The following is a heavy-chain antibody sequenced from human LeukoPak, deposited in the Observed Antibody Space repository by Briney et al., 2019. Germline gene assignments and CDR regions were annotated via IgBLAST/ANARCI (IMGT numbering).Heavy chain of an antibody. CDR3: AKIVAAGNYYFDL. CDR1: GFTFSMNG. CDR2: IGSSGITT. D-gene: IGHD6-13*01. J-gene: IGHJ2*01. V-gene: IGHV3-23*01. Sequence: GGSLRLSCVASGFTFSMNGMSWVRQAPGKGLDWVSSIGSSGITTYYADSVKGRFTISRDNSKNTLFLQMNGLRAEDTAVYYCAKIVAAGNYYFDLWGRGTLVTVSS.